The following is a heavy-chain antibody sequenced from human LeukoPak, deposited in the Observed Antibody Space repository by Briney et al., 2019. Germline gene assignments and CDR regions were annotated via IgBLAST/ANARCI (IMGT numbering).Heavy chain of an antibody. V-gene: IGHV3-23*01. D-gene: IGHD4-23*01. Sequence: PGGSLRLSCAASGFTFSSYGMHWVRQAPGKGLEWVSAISGSGGSTYYADSVKGRFTISRDNSKNTLYLQMNSLRAEDTAVYYCAKDLTPVVNSREMYYFDYWGQGTLVTVSS. CDR3: AKDLTPVVNSREMYYFDY. CDR2: ISGSGGST. CDR1: GFTFSSYG. J-gene: IGHJ4*02.